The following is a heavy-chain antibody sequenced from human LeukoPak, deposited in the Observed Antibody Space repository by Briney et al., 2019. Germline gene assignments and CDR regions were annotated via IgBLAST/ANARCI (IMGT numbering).Heavy chain of an antibody. CDR2: ISYDGSNK. V-gene: IGHV3-30-3*01. CDR3: ARDRYGMDV. J-gene: IGHJ6*02. Sequence: PGRSLRLSCAASGFTFSSFSSYAMHWVRQAPGKGLEWVAVISYDGSNKYYEESVKGRFTISRDNSKNTLYLQMNSLRAEDTAVYYCARDRYGMDVWGQGTTVTVSS. CDR1: GFTFSSFSSYA.